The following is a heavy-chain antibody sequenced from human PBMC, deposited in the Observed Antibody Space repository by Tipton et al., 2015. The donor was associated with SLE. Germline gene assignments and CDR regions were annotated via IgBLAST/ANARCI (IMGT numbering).Heavy chain of an antibody. D-gene: IGHD4-17*01. V-gene: IGHV3-23*01. CDR1: GFTFSSHA. CDR3: VRDTRFQTSVTDIYFDY. J-gene: IGHJ4*02. Sequence: GSLRLSCAASGFTFSSHAMSWVRQAPGKGLEWVSDISGSGGSTYYADSVKGRFTISRDNSKNTLYLQMNSLRAEDTAVYYCVRDTRFQTSVTDIYFDYWGQGTLVTVSS. CDR2: ISGSGGST.